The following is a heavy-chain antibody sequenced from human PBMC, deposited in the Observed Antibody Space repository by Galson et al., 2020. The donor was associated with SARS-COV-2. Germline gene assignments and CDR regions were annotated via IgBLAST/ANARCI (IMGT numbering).Heavy chain of an antibody. D-gene: IGHD3-10*01. CDR3: ARATNYFHGGDDY. V-gene: IGHV3-30*04. CDR2: ISYDGSNK. Sequence: GGSLRLSCAASGFTFSSYAMHWVRQAPGKGLEWVAVISYDGSNKYYADSVKGRFTISRDNSKNTLYLQMNSLRAEDTAVYYCARATNYFHGGDDYWGQGTLVTVSS. J-gene: IGHJ4*02. CDR1: GFTFSSYA.